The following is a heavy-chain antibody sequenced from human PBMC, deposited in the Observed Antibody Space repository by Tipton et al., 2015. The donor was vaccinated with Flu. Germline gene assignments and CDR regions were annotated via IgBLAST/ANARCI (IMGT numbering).Heavy chain of an antibody. CDR1: GSSISSRYY. CDR2: IFPGSP. V-gene: IGHV4-38-2*02. D-gene: IGHD4-11*01. Sequence: TLSLTCTISGSSISSRYYWGWIRQPPGKGLEWIGNIFPGSPYYNSSLRSRVTISVARSKDQFSLRLTSVTAADTAVYFCARRDFSNYVSEPKNWFDFWGQGTLVTVSS. J-gene: IGHJ5*01. CDR3: ARRDFSNYVSEPKNWFDF.